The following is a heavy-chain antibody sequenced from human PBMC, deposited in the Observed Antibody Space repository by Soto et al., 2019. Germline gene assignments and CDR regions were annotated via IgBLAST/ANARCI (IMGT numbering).Heavy chain of an antibody. Sequence: SETLSLTCSVSGASISSFNGNWVRQPAGKGPEWVGRLNIAGTINYNPSLKSRITMSMDTSKNQISLHLRSVTAADTAIYYCARDRGEYTSSWFWYFSHWGHGTLVTVSS. CDR1: GASISSFN. CDR2: LNIAGTI. D-gene: IGHD6-13*01. CDR3: ARDRGEYTSSWFWYFSH. J-gene: IGHJ2*01. V-gene: IGHV4-4*07.